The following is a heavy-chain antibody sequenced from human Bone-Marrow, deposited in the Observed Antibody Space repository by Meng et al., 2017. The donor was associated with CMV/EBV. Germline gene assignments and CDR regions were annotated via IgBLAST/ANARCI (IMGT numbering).Heavy chain of an antibody. CDR1: GFTFSSYS. CDR3: ARVVKRGSGYYFDY. V-gene: IGHV3-21*01. Sequence: GGSLRLSCAASGFTFSSYSMNWVRQAPGKGLEWVSSISSSSSYIYYADSVKGRFTISRDNSKNTLYLQMNSLRAEDTAVYYCARVVKRGSGYYFDYWGQGTLVTVSS. D-gene: IGHD3-10*01. CDR2: ISSSSSYI. J-gene: IGHJ4*02.